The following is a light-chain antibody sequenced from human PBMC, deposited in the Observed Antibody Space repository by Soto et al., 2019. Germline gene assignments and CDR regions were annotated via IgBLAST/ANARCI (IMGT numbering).Light chain of an antibody. CDR1: QGISTY. CDR3: QQLNSYPLFT. V-gene: IGKV1-9*01. CDR2: AAS. Sequence: IPLTQSPSSLSASVGDRVTITCRASQGISTYLAWYQQKPGKAPNLLIYAASTLQSGVPSRFSGSGSGTDFTLTISSLQPEDFATYYCQQLNSYPLFTFGPGTKVDIK. J-gene: IGKJ3*01.